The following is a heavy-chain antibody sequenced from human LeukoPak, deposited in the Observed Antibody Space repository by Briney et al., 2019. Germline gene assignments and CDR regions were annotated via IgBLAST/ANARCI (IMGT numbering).Heavy chain of an antibody. Sequence: NPSETLSLTCTVSGGSISSYYWSWIRQPPGKGLEWIGYIFYTGSTNYNPSLKSRVTISVDTSKNQFSLRLSSVTAADTAVYYCARRFYCSSTSCPYGMDVWGQGTTATVSS. D-gene: IGHD2-2*01. V-gene: IGHV4-59*01. CDR2: IFYTGST. CDR3: ARRFYCSSTSCPYGMDV. CDR1: GGSISSYY. J-gene: IGHJ6*02.